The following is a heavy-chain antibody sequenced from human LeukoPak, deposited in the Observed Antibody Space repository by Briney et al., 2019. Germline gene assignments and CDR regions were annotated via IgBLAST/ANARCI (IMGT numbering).Heavy chain of an antibody. CDR2: ISSSSSYI. D-gene: IGHD3-10*01. Sequence: GGSLRLSCAASGFTFSTYSMNWVRQAPGKGLEWVSSISSSSSYIYYADSVRGRFTISRDNAKNSLYLQMNSLRAEDTAVYYCARDPYYYGSGSYSSYYYMDVWGKGTTVTISS. CDR3: ARDPYYYGSGSYSSYYYMDV. J-gene: IGHJ6*03. CDR1: GFTFSTYS. V-gene: IGHV3-21*01.